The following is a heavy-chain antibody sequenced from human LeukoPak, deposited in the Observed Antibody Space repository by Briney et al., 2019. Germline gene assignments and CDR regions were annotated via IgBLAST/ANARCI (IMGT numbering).Heavy chain of an antibody. CDR2: INPNSGGT. CDR3: ARVVYSSGIFDY. D-gene: IGHD6-19*01. CDR1: GYTFTGYY. V-gene: IGHV1-2*02. J-gene: IGHJ4*02. Sequence: ASVKVSCKASGYTFTGYYMHWVRQAPGQGLEWMGWINPNSGGTNYAQKFQGRVTMTRDTSISTAYMELSSLRSEDTAVYYCARVVYSSGIFDYWGQGTLVTVPS.